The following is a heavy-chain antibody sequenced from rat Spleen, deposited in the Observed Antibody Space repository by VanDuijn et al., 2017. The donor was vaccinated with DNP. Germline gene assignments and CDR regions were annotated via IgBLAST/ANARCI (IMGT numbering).Heavy chain of an antibody. D-gene: IGHD1-7*01. CDR2: ISYSGST. Sequence: EVQLQESGSGLVKPSQSLSLTCSVTGSSITSNYWGWIRKFPGNKMEYIGHISYSGSTNYNPSLKSRISITRDTSKNHFLLHLNSVTTEDTATYYWARWTRYFDYWGQGIMVTVSS. V-gene: IGHV3-1*01. J-gene: IGHJ2*01. CDR1: GSSITSNY. CDR3: ARWTRYFDY.